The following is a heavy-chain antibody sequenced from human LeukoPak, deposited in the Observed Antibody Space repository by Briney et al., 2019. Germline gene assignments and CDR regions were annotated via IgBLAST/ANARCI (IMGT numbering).Heavy chain of an antibody. CDR3: ARGVYYGTGSYN. CDR2: INHSGST. J-gene: IGHJ4*02. V-gene: IGHV4-34*01. Sequence: PSQTLSLTPTLYRESSSGYSSTSIPQPPRKGLEWIAEINHSGSTNYHPSVKSRVPISLDTSKNQFFLGLSSVTAADTAVYYCARGVYYGTGSYNWGQGTLVTVSS. CDR1: RESSSGYS. D-gene: IGHD3-10*01.